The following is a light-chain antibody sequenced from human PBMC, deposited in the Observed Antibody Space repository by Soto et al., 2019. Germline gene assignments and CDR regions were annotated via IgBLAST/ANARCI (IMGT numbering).Light chain of an antibody. Sequence: EIVLTQSPGTLSLSPGERATLSCRASQSVSRNYLAWYQQKPGQAPRLLIYGASSRAAGTPDRFTGSGSGTDFTLSIDRLEPEDFAVYYCQQRSNWPWTFGQGTKVDIK. V-gene: IGKV3D-20*02. CDR3: QQRSNWPWT. CDR1: QSVSRNY. CDR2: GAS. J-gene: IGKJ1*01.